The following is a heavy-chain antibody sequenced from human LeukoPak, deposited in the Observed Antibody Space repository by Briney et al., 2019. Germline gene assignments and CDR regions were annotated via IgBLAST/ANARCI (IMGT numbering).Heavy chain of an antibody. V-gene: IGHV4-34*01. CDR2: IYHSGST. J-gene: IGHJ4*02. CDR1: GGSFSGYY. CDR3: AREGRRDGYNAFDY. Sequence: SETLSLTCAVYGGSFSGYYWSWIRQPPGKGLEWIGEIYHSGSTNYNPSLKSRVTISVDKSKNQFSLKLSSVTAADTAVYYCAREGRRDGYNAFDYWGQGTLVTVSS. D-gene: IGHD5-24*01.